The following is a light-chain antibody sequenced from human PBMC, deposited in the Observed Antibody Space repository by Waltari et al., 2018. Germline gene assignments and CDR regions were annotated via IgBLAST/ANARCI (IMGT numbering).Light chain of an antibody. J-gene: IGLJ2*01. CDR2: QDS. V-gene: IGLV3-1*01. CDR3: QTWDSNTGV. CDR1: GLGNKY. Sequence: SYDLIQPPSVSVSPGQTASITCSGDGLGNKYVYWYQQKSGQSPILVIYQDSNRPSGIPEPFPGSNHGNTATLTIRGTQALDEADFYCQTWDSNTGVFGGGTKLTVL.